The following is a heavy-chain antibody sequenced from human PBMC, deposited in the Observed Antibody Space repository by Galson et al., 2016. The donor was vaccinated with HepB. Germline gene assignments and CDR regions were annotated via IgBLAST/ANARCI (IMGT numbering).Heavy chain of an antibody. J-gene: IGHJ3*02. CDR3: ARVHHPGYSPAYVAFDI. CDR2: IFYSGST. CDR1: DGAVSSGSYY. V-gene: IGHV4-61*01. D-gene: IGHD6-13*01. Sequence: SETLSLTCTVSDGAVSSGSYYWSWIRQPPGKGLEWIGYIFYSGSTTYNPSLNSRVTISVDTPKKQFSLKLSSFTAAATAVYYCARVHHPGYSPAYVAFDIWGQGTMVTVSS.